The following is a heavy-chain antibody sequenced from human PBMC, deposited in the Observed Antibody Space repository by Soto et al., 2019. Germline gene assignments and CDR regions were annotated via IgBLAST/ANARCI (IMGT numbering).Heavy chain of an antibody. D-gene: IGHD5-18*01. CDR1: GFSFSSYA. J-gene: IGHJ4*02. CDR2: ILYDGSNE. Sequence: QVQLVESGGGVVQPGRSLRLSCAASGFSFSSYAMHWVRQAPGKGLEWVAVILYDGSNEYYADSVKGRFTISRDDSKNTLFLQMNSLRAEDTALYYCASGWGQLWANLDYWGQGTLVIVSS. CDR3: ASGWGQLWANLDY. V-gene: IGHV3-30-3*01.